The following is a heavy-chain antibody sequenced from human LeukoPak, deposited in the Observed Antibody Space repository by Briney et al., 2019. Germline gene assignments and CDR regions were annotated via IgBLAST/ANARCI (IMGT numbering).Heavy chain of an antibody. CDR2: IKQDGSEK. D-gene: IGHD5-18*01. V-gene: IGHV3-7*03. Sequence: GGCLRLSCAASGFTFSSYWMRWVRQAPGKGLEWVANIKQDGSEKYYVDSVKGRFTISRDNAKNSLYLQMNSLRAEDTAVYYCARDISPLASGIQLYWGQGTLVTVSS. J-gene: IGHJ4*02. CDR1: GFTFSSYW. CDR3: ARDISPLASGIQLY.